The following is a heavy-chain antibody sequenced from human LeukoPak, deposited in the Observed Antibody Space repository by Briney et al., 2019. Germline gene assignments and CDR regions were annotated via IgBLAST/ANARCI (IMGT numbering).Heavy chain of an antibody. CDR3: ARGGSGWSYFYYYGMDV. CDR2: IYSGGTT. D-gene: IGHD6-19*01. V-gene: IGHV3-53*01. Sequence: GGSLRLFCAASGLTVSSNYMNWVRQAPGKGLEWVSVIYSGGTTYYADSVRGRFTISRDNSKNTLYLQMNSLRAEDTAVYYCARGGSGWSYFYYYGMDVWGQGTTVTVSS. J-gene: IGHJ6*02. CDR1: GLTVSSNY.